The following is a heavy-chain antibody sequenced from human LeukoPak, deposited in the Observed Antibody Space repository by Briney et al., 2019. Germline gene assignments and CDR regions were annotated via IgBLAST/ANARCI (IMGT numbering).Heavy chain of an antibody. J-gene: IGHJ4*02. CDR3: AREWGLESSGYYYAY. V-gene: IGHV1-69*13. CDR2: IIPIFGTA. CDR1: GGTFSSYA. Sequence: SVKVSCKASGGTFSSYAISWVRQAPGQGLEWMGGIIPIFGTANYAQKFQGRVSITADGSTSTAFMELSSLRSEDTAVYYCAREWGLESSGYYYAYWGQGTLVTVSS. D-gene: IGHD3-22*01.